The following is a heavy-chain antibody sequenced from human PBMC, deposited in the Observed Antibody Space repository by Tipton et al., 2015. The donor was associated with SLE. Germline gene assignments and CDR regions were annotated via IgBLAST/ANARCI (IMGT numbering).Heavy chain of an antibody. V-gene: IGHV4-59*01. CDR3: ARAQGYFEWFILDY. Sequence: LRLSCTVSGGSISSYYWSWIRQPPGKGLEWIGYIYYSGSTKYNPSLKSRVTISIDTSKKQFSLRLSSVTAADTAVYYCARAQGYFEWFILDYWGQGTLATVSS. D-gene: IGHD3-9*01. J-gene: IGHJ4*02. CDR2: IYYSGST. CDR1: GGSISSYY.